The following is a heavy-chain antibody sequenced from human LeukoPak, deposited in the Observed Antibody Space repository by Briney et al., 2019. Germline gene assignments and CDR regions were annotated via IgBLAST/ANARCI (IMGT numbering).Heavy chain of an antibody. CDR1: GFTFSSYA. D-gene: IGHD3-9*01. CDR3: ARGAPYYDILTRYWIFRYFAY. V-gene: IGHV3-30-3*01. Sequence: PGRSLRLSCAASGFTFSSYAMHWVRQAPGKGLEGVAVISYDGSNKYYADSVKGRFTISRDNSKNTLYLQMNSLRAEDTAVYYCARGAPYYDILTRYWIFRYFAYWGQGTLVTVSS. CDR2: ISYDGSNK. J-gene: IGHJ4*02.